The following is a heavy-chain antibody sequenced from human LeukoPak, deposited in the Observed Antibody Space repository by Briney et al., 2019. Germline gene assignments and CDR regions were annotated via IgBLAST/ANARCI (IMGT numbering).Heavy chain of an antibody. CDR1: GYSISSGYY. V-gene: IGHV4-38-2*01. CDR2: IYHSGST. J-gene: IGHJ5*02. CDR3: ARGPRTFAP. Sequence: SETLSLTCAVSGYSISSGYYWAWIRQPPGKGLEWIGSIYHSGSTHYNPSLKSRVTISADTSKNQFSLKVSSVTAADTAVYYCARGPRTFAPWGQGTLVTVSS.